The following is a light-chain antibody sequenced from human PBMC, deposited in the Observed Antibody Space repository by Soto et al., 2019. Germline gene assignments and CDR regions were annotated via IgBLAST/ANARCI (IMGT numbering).Light chain of an antibody. V-gene: IGKV3-15*01. CDR1: QSVSSN. J-gene: IGKJ1*01. CDR2: GAS. CDR3: QQYNNWLTWT. Sequence: EIVMTQSPATLSVSPGERATLSCRASQSVSSNLAWYQQKPGQAPRLLIYGASTRATGIPASFSGSGSGTDFTLTISSLQSEEFAVYYCQQYNNWLTWTCGQGTKVEIK.